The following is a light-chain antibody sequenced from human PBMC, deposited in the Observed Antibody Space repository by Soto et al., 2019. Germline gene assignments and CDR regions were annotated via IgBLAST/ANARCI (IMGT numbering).Light chain of an antibody. CDR1: QSVSSY. Sequence: SLLAQSPGTLSFSPWEGATLSCRASQSVSSYLAWYQQKPGQAPRLLIYEASNGATGIPARFSGSGSGTDFTLTISSLEPEDVAVYCWQHHNRWPRTFGQGTRLEIK. CDR3: QHHNRWPRT. CDR2: EAS. V-gene: IGKV3-11*01. J-gene: IGKJ5*01.